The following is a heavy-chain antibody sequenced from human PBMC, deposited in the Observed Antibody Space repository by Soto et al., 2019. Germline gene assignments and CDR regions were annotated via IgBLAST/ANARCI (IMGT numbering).Heavy chain of an antibody. CDR3: ATYTVTRYYFDY. V-gene: IGHV1-69*02. J-gene: IGHJ4*02. Sequence: SEKVSCKASVGTFSSYTISWVRQAPGQGLEWMGRIIPILGIANYAQKFQGRVTITADKSTSTAYMELSSLRSEDTAVYYCATYTVTRYYFDYWGQGTLVTVSS. D-gene: IGHD4-4*01. CDR1: VGTFSSYT. CDR2: IIPILGIA.